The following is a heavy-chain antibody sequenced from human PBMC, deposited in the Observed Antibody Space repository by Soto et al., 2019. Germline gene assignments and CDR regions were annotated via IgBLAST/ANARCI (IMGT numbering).Heavy chain of an antibody. D-gene: IGHD2-21*01. CDR1: GFTFSSYA. Sequence: EVQLLESGGGLVQPGGSLRLSCAASGFTFSSYAMSWVRQAPGKGLGWVSAISGSGGSTYYADSVKGRFTISRDNSKNTLYLQMNSLRAEDTAVYYCAKDMVIRWLQYKFDYWGQGTLVTVSS. J-gene: IGHJ4*02. CDR2: ISGSGGST. V-gene: IGHV3-23*01. CDR3: AKDMVIRWLQYKFDY.